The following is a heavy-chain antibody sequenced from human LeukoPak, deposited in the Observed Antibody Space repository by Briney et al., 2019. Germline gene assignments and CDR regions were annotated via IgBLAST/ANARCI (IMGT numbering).Heavy chain of an antibody. V-gene: IGHV3-7*01. CDR1: GLTVSNHW. J-gene: IGHJ3*02. D-gene: IGHD2-2*01. Sequence: GGSLRLSCVASGLTVSNHWMTWVRQAPGKGLEWVANIKQDGSEKYYVDSVKGRFTISRDNAKNSLYLQMNSLRAEDTAVYYCASIYCSSTNCHRAFDIWGQGTMVTVSS. CDR2: IKQDGSEK. CDR3: ASIYCSSTNCHRAFDI.